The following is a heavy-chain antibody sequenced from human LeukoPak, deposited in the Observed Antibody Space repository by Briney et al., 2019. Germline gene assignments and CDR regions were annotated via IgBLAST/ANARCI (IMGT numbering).Heavy chain of an antibody. Sequence: PGGSLRLSCAASGFTVNDKYMTWVRQAPGKGLEWVSVIYSGGSTIYADSVKGRFTISRDNSKNTLYLQMNSLRAEDTAVYYCARDQVVPAATAYYFDYWGQGTLVTVSS. CDR1: GFTVNDKY. CDR3: ARDQVVPAATAYYFDY. J-gene: IGHJ4*02. CDR2: IYSGGST. D-gene: IGHD2-2*01. V-gene: IGHV3-53*01.